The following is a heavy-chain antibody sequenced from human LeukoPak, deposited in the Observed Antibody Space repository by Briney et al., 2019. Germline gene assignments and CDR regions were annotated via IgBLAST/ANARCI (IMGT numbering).Heavy chain of an antibody. J-gene: IGHJ6*03. V-gene: IGHV3-21*01. CDR3: TREGSYYDFWSGDYSAFYYYYYMDV. CDR2: ISSSGTYI. D-gene: IGHD3-3*01. CDR1: GFSFSAHT. Sequence: GGSLRLSCAASGFSFSAHTMNWVRQAPGKGLEWVSSISSSGTYIYYADSLQGRFTISRDNANNSLSLQMNSLRAEDTAAYYCTREGSYYDFWSGDYSAFYYYYYMDVWGKGTTATVSS.